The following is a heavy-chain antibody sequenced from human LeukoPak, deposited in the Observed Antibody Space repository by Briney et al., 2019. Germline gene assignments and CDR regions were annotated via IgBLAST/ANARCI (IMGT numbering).Heavy chain of an antibody. CDR2: INPSGGST. D-gene: IGHD1-7*01. J-gene: IGHJ4*02. CDR3: ARDTLRTGTTRGLFDY. V-gene: IGHV1-46*01. CDR1: GYTFTSYY. Sequence: ASVKVSCKASGYTFTSYYMHWVRQAPGQGLEWMGIINPSGGSTSYAQKFQGRVTMTRDMSTSTVYMELSSLRSEDTAVYYCARDTLRTGTTRGLFDYSGQGTLVTVSS.